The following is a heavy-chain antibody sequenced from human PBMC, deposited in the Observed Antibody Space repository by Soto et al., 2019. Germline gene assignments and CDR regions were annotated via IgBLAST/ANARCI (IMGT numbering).Heavy chain of an antibody. Sequence: SGTPSLTGTASGDCLYSSYWSCTRQPPGKERERLSYVIHIWGPAYNPSLQSQVAISLDTSKSQFSLELTSVIATDTAVYSCARQGYGALHGLVDVWGQETTV. CDR1: GDCLYSSY. V-gene: IGHV4-59*08. CDR3: ARQGYGALHGLVDV. CDR2: VIHIWGP. J-gene: IGHJ6*01. D-gene: IGHD1-26*01.